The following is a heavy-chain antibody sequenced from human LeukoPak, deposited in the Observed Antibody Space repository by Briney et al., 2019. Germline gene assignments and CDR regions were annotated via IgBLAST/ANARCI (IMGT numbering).Heavy chain of an antibody. Sequence: GSSVKVSCKASGCTFSSHVFSWVRQAPGQGLEWMGGIIPIFRTANYAQKFQGRLTITADKSTSTAYMELSSLRSDDTAVYYCANATLRCSGGGCYEMDVWGKGTTVTVSS. CDR1: GCTFSSHV. CDR2: IIPIFRTA. J-gene: IGHJ6*04. CDR3: ANATLRCSGGGCYEMDV. D-gene: IGHD2-15*01. V-gene: IGHV1-69*06.